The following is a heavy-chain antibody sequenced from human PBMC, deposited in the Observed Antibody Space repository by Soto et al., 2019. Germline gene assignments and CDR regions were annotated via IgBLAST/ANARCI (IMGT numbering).Heavy chain of an antibody. CDR2: IYYSGST. Sequence: PSETLSLTCTVSGGSISSHYWSWIRQPPGKGLEWIGYIYYSGSTNYSPSLKSRVIISVDTSKNQFSLKLSSVTAADTAVYYCARDLWFGELSGGMDVWGQGTTVTVSS. V-gene: IGHV4-59*11. D-gene: IGHD3-10*01. CDR3: ARDLWFGELSGGMDV. J-gene: IGHJ6*02. CDR1: GGSISSHY.